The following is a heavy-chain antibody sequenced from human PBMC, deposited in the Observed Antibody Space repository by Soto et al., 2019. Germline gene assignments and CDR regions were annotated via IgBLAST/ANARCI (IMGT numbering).Heavy chain of an antibody. CDR3: ARERGILTYPPNNWFDP. D-gene: IGHD3-16*01. V-gene: IGHV1-2*02. CDR2: INPNSGGT. CDR1: GYTFTGYY. J-gene: IGHJ5*02. Sequence: GASVKVSCKASGYTFTGYYMHWVRQAPGQGLEWMGWINPNSGGTNYAQKFQGRVTMTRDTSISTAYMELSRLRSDDTAVYYCARERGILTYPPNNWFDPWGQGTLVTVSS.